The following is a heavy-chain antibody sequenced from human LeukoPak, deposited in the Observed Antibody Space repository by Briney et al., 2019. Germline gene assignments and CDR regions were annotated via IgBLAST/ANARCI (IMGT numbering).Heavy chain of an antibody. D-gene: IGHD4-17*01. CDR2: ITRSGGDT. J-gene: IGHJ4*02. V-gene: IGHV3-23*01. CDR1: GFTFSNYG. Sequence: GGSLRPSCEASGFTFSNYGMSWVRQAPGMGLEWVAAITRSGGDTYYADSVKGRFTIFRDNSKNTLSLQMNSLRAEDKAVYYCAKADYGDFAFHYWGQGTLVTVSS. CDR3: AKADYGDFAFHY.